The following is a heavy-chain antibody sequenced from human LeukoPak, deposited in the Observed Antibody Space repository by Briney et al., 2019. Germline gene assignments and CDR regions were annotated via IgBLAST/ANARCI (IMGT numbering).Heavy chain of an antibody. CDR2: IYTTGST. J-gene: IGHJ4*02. D-gene: IGHD4-23*01. CDR1: GCSISSYY. Sequence: PSETLSLTCTVSGCSISSYYWSWIRQPAGKGLEWIGRIYTTGSTDYNPSLKSRVTMSVETSKNQFSLNLTSVTAADTAVYCCARDRSYGGNSGFDYWGQGTLVTVSS. V-gene: IGHV4-4*07. CDR3: ARDRSYGGNSGFDY.